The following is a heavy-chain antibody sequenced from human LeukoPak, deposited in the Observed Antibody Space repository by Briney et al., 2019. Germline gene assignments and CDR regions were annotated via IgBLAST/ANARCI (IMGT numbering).Heavy chain of an antibody. CDR1: GFTFSSYG. Sequence: GGSLRLSCAASGFTFSSYGMHWVRQAPGKGLEWVAVIWYDGSNEYYADSVKGRFTISRDNSKNTLYLQTNSLRAEDTAVYYCAGDETLYYYYGMDVWGQGTTVTVSS. J-gene: IGHJ6*02. CDR2: IWYDGSNE. CDR3: AGDETLYYYYGMDV. V-gene: IGHV3-33*01.